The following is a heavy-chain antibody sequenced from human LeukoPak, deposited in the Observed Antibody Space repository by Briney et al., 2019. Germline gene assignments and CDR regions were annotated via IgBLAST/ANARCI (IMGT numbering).Heavy chain of an antibody. D-gene: IGHD3-3*01. J-gene: IGHJ5*02. CDR2: TYYRSKWYN. V-gene: IGHV6-1*01. CDR1: GDSVSSNSAA. Sequence: SQTLSLTCAISGDSVSSNSAAWNWIRQSPSRGLEWLGRTYYRSKWYNDYAVSVESRITINPDTSKNQFSLQLNSVTPEDTAVYYCASGKDYDFWSGLMTNWFDPWGQGTLVTVSS. CDR3: ASGKDYDFWSGLMTNWFDP.